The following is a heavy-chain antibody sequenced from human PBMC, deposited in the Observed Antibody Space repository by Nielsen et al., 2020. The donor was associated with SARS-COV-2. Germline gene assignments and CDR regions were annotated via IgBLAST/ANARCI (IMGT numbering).Heavy chain of an antibody. J-gene: IGHJ6*02. V-gene: IGHV1-69*13. CDR3: ARELRYFDWLLQSDYYYYGMDV. Sequence: SVKVSCKASGGTFSSYAISWVRQAPGQGLEWMGGIIPIFGTANYAQKFQGRVTITADESTSTAYMELSSLRSEDTAVYYCARELRYFDWLLQSDYYYYGMDVWGQGTTVTVSS. D-gene: IGHD3-9*01. CDR2: IIPIFGTA. CDR1: GGTFSSYA.